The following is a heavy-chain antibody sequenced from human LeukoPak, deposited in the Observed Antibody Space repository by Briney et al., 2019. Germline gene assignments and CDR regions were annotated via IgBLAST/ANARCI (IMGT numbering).Heavy chain of an antibody. J-gene: IGHJ4*02. CDR1: GFTVTSNY. V-gene: IGHV3-53*01. CDR3: ATRDYGLGKFGY. CDR2: IYSGGGT. Sequence: GGSLRLSCAASGFTVTSNYMSWVRQAPGKGLEWVSVIYSGGGTYYADSVKGRFTISGDNSKNTLYLQMNSLRADDTAVYYCATRDYGLGKFGYWGQGTLVTVSS. D-gene: IGHD4-17*01.